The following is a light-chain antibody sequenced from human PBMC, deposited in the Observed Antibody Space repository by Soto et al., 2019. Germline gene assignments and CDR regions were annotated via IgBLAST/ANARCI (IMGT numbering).Light chain of an antibody. CDR1: SSNIGNNN. CDR2: RNN. CDR3: AAWDDRPSGPV. V-gene: IGLV1-47*01. J-gene: IGLJ3*02. Sequence: QSVLTQPPSASGTPGQRGTISCSGSSSNIGNNNVYWYQQLPGTAPKLLIYRNNQRPSGVPDRFSASKSATSASLAISGLRSEDEADYYCAAWDDRPSGPVFGGGTKVTVL.